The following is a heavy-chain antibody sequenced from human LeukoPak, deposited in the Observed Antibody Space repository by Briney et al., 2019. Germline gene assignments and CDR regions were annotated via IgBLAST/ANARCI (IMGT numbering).Heavy chain of an antibody. CDR3: ARVETSGYYHDY. Sequence: GSSVKVSCTASGGTFSSYAISWVRQAPGQGLEWMGWISAYNGNTNYAQKLQGRVTMTTDTSTSTASMELRSLRSDDTAVYYCARVETSGYYHDYWGQGALVTVSS. V-gene: IGHV1-18*01. J-gene: IGHJ4*02. CDR2: ISAYNGNT. CDR1: GGTFSSYA. D-gene: IGHD3-22*01.